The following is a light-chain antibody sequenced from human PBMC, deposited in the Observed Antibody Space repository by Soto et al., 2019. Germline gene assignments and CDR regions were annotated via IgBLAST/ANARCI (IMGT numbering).Light chain of an antibody. V-gene: IGKV3-15*01. Sequence: IVMTQSPATLSVSPGERATLSCRASQRVSSNLVWYQQKPGQAPRLLIYGASTRATGIPARFSGSGSGTEFTLTISSLQSEDFAVYYCQQYDNWPRTFGQGT. CDR2: GAS. CDR3: QQYDNWPRT. CDR1: QRVSSN. J-gene: IGKJ1*01.